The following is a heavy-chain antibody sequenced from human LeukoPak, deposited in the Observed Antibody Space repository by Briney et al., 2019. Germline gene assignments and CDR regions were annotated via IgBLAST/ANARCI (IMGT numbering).Heavy chain of an antibody. J-gene: IGHJ4*02. CDR3: ATCRSSTSCPFDY. CDR1: GYTLTELS. V-gene: IGHV1-24*01. D-gene: IGHD2-2*01. CDR2: FDPEDGET. Sequence: ASVKVSCKVSGYTLTELSMHWVRQAPGKGLEWMGGFDPEDGETICAQKFQGRVTMTEDTSTDTVYMELSSLRSEDTAVYYCATCRSSTSCPFDYWGQGTLVTVSS.